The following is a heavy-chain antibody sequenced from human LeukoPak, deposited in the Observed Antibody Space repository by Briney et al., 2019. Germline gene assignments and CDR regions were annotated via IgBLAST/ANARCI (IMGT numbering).Heavy chain of an antibody. J-gene: IGHJ4*02. D-gene: IGHD5-18*01. Sequence: GGSLRLSCAASGFTFSSYAMTWVRQAPGKGLEWVSAISGSGGTTYYADSVKGRFTISRDNSWNTLYLQMNSLRADDTAVYYCARGLQEYIYGFDYWGQGTLVTVSS. CDR1: GFTFSSYA. CDR2: ISGSGGTT. CDR3: ARGLQEYIYGFDY. V-gene: IGHV3-23*01.